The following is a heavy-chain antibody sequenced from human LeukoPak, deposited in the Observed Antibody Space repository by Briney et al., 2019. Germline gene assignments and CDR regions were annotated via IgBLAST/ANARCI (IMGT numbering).Heavy chain of an antibody. V-gene: IGHV4-59*01. D-gene: IGHD2-15*01. CDR3: AREGYCSGGTCSNWFDP. CDR1: GGSISSYY. CDR2: ISYTGST. J-gene: IGHJ5*02. Sequence: PSETLSLTCTVSGGSISSYYWSWIRQPPGKGLEWIGYISYTGSTNYNPSLKSRVTISVDTSKNQFSLRLTSVTAADTAVYYCAREGYCSGGTCSNWFDPWGQGTLVTVSS.